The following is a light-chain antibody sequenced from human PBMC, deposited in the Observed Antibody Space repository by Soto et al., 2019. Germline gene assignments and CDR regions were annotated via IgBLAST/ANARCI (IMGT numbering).Light chain of an antibody. CDR2: GAS. CDR3: QHYITSLTT. Sequence: EIVLAQSPGTLSLSPGERATLSCGASQSVTSNYLAWYQQNPGQAPRLLIYGASRRATGIPDRFIGSGSGTDFTLTISRLEPEDFAVYYCQHYITSLTTFGQGTKVDIK. CDR1: QSVTSNY. J-gene: IGKJ1*01. V-gene: IGKV3-20*01.